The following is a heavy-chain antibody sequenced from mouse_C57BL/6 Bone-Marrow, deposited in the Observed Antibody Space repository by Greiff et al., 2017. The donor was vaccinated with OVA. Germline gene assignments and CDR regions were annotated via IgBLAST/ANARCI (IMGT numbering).Heavy chain of an antibody. V-gene: IGHV14-2*01. CDR1: GFNIKDYY. D-gene: IGHD1-1*01. J-gene: IGHJ1*03. CDR3: AIPFSTTVVEYFDV. Sequence: EVQLQQPWAALVKPGASVKLSCTASGFNIKDYYMHWVKQRTEQDLEVIGRIDTEDGETTYAPTFQGKATITEDTSSNTAYLQLSSLTSEDTAVYYCAIPFSTTVVEYFDVWGTGTTVTVSS. CDR2: IDTEDGET.